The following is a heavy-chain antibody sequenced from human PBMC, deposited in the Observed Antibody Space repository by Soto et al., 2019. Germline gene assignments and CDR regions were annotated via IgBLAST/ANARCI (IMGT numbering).Heavy chain of an antibody. CDR2: ISGSGGST. V-gene: IGHV3-23*01. CDR1: GFTFSSYA. J-gene: IGHJ4*02. D-gene: IGHD3-9*01. Sequence: EVQLSECGGGLVQPGWSLRLSCAASGFTFSSYAMSWVRQAPGKGLEWVSAISGSGGSTYYADSVKGRFTISRDNSKNTLYLQMNSLRAEDTAVYYCAKGQYFDWSQPSYFDYWGQGTLVTVSS. CDR3: AKGQYFDWSQPSYFDY.